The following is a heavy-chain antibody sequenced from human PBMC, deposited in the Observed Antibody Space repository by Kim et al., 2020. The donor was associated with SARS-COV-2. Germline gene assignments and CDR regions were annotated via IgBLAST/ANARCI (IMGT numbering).Heavy chain of an antibody. D-gene: IGHD4-17*01. CDR3: ARDLTTVDSYYYYYGMDV. CDR1: GYTFTSYY. V-gene: IGHV1-46*01. J-gene: IGHJ6*02. CDR2: INPSGGST. Sequence: GSVKVSCKASGYTFTSYYMHWVRQAPGQGLEWMGIINPSGGSTSYAQKFQGRVTMTRDTSTSTVYMELSSLRSEDTAVYYCARDLTTVDSYYYYYGMDVWGQGTTVTVSS.